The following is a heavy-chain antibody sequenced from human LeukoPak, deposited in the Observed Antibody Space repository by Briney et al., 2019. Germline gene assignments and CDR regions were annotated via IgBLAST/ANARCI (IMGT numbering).Heavy chain of an antibody. CDR2: ASHSGNS. D-gene: IGHD3-9*01. J-gene: IGHJ6*02. Sequence: SETLSLTCTVSGVSITNYYWSWIRQSPGKGLEWVGYASHSGNSNYNPSLKSRVTISVDTSENQFSLRLSSVTAADTAVYYCARANIYYDILTGYHRNGMDVWGQGTTVTVSS. CDR3: ARANIYYDILTGYHRNGMDV. V-gene: IGHV4-59*01. CDR1: GVSITNYY.